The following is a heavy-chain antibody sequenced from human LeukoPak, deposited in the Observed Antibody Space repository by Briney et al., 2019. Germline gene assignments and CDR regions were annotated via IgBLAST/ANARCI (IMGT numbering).Heavy chain of an antibody. CDR2: ISGGGSSI. V-gene: IGHV3-23*01. J-gene: IGHJ4*02. Sequence: GGSLRLSCAGSGFTFSSYAMSWVRQAPGKGLEWVSAISGGGSSIYYADSVKGRFTVSRDNSKNTLFLQMSSLRAEDTAVYYCAKDNRDYFDYWGQGTLVTVPS. CDR3: AKDNRDYFDY. D-gene: IGHD3-16*02. CDR1: GFTFSSYA.